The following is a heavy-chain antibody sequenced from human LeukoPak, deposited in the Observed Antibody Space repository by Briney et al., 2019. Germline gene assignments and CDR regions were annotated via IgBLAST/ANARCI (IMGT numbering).Heavy chain of an antibody. J-gene: IGHJ4*02. V-gene: IGHV3-33*01. D-gene: IGHD6-13*01. Sequence: GGSLRLSCAASGFTFSSYGMHWVRQAPGKGLEWVAVIWSDGSNKYYADSVKGRFTISRDNSKNTLYLQMNSLRAEDTAVYYCARDRQQQLVRAYYFDYWGQGTLVTVSS. CDR3: ARDRQQQLVRAYYFDY. CDR2: IWSDGSNK. CDR1: GFTFSSYG.